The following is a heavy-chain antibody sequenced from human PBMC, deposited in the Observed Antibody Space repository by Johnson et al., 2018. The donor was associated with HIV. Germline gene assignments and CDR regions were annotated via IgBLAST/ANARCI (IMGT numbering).Heavy chain of an antibody. CDR3: ARDGRGLDAFDI. V-gene: IGHV3-23*04. CDR1: GLTFSSYA. CDR2: ISASGGST. D-gene: IGHD3/OR15-3a*01. Sequence: VQLVESGGGLAQPGGSLRLSCVGSGLTFSSYAMSWVRQAPGKGLEWVSAISASGGSTYYADPVKGRFTISRDNTNNPLLLQMNSLRAEDTAVYYCARDGRGLDAFDIWGQGTVVTVSS. J-gene: IGHJ3*02.